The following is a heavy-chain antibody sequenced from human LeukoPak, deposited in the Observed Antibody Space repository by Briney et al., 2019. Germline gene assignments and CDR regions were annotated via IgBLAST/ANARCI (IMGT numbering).Heavy chain of an antibody. CDR2: INHSGST. CDR1: GGSFSGYY. D-gene: IGHD3-22*01. J-gene: IGHJ4*02. V-gene: IGHV4-34*01. CDR3: ARGPYYDSSGYSVV. Sequence: PSETLSLTCAVYGGSFSGYYWSWIRGPPGKGLEWIGEINHSGSTNYNPCLKSRVTISLDTSKNQFSLKLSSVTAADTAVYYCARGPYYDSSGYSVVWGQGTPVTVSS.